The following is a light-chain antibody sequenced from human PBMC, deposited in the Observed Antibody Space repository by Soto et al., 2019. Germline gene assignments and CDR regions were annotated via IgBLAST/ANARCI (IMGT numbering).Light chain of an antibody. CDR1: QSVSSN. J-gene: IGKJ4*01. Sequence: EVVLTQSPGTLSLSRGERATLSCRASQSVSSNLAWYQQKPGQAPRLLIYGASTRATGIPARFSGSQSGTEFNLTISSLQSEDFAVYFCQQYDDWLRLTFGGGTKVDIK. CDR3: QQYDDWLRLT. V-gene: IGKV3-15*01. CDR2: GAS.